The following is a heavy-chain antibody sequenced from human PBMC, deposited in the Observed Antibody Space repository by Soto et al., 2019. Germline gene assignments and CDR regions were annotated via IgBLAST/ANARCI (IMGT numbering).Heavy chain of an antibody. D-gene: IGHD6-19*01. V-gene: IGHV3-9*01. CDR2: ISWNSGSI. Sequence: EVQLVESGGGLVQPGRSLRLSCAASGFTFDDYAMHWVRQAPGKGLEWVSGISWNSGSIGYADSVKGRFTISRDNAKNSLYLQMNSLRAEDTALYYCAKDITPIAVAGSNAFDIWVQGTMVTVSS. CDR3: AKDITPIAVAGSNAFDI. CDR1: GFTFDDYA. J-gene: IGHJ3*02.